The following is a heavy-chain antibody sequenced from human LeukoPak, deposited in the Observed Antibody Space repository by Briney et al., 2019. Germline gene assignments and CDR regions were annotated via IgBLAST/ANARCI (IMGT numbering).Heavy chain of an antibody. CDR1: GSGLTTNW. V-gene: IGHV5-51*01. Sequence: GEPLKSSCKVFGSGLTTNWIGGLPRLPGKAREGMGIIYPGDSDTRYSPSFQGQVTISADKSITTAYLQCSSLKASDTAMYYCARGRGSSWYFDYWGQGTLVTVSS. CDR3: ARGRGSSWYFDY. D-gene: IGHD6-13*01. J-gene: IGHJ4*02. CDR2: IYPGDSDT.